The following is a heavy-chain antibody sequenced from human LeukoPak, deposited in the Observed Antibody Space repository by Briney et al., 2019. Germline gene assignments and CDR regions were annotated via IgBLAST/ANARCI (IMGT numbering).Heavy chain of an antibody. CDR3: AKAVVPAAIPDY. D-gene: IGHD2-2*01. J-gene: IGHJ4*02. CDR2: IWYDGSNK. V-gene: IGHV3-33*06. CDR1: GFTFSSYG. Sequence: LTGGSLRLSCAASGFTFSSYGMHWVRQAPGKGLEWVAVIWYDGSNKYYADSVKGRFTISRDNSKNTLYLQMNSLRAEDTAVYYCAKAVVPAAIPDYWGQGTLVTVSS.